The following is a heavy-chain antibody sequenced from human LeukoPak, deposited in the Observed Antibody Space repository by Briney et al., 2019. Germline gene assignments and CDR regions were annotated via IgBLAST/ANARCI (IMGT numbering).Heavy chain of an antibody. D-gene: IGHD6-13*01. CDR3: ARGHSSSWYGGFDY. CDR1: GGSISSSSYY. Sequence: PSETLSLTCTVSGGSISSSSYYWGWIRQPPGKGLEWIGSIYYSGSTYYNPSLKSRVTISVDTSKNQFSLKLSSVTAADTAVYYCARGHSSSWYGGFDYWGQGTLVTVSS. CDR2: IYYSGST. J-gene: IGHJ4*02. V-gene: IGHV4-39*07.